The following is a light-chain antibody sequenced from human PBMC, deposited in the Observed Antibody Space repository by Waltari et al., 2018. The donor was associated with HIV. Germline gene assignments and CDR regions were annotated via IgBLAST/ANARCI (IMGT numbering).Light chain of an antibody. CDR3: QQYENLPPT. CDR2: DGT. CDR1: QAINNY. V-gene: IGKV1-33*01. Sequence: DIQMTQSPSSLSASVGDRVIITCQASQAINNYVTWYQQRPGKAPKRLIYDGTKLETGVPSRFRGSGSGTDFTFTISSLQPEDIAIYDCQQYENLPPTFGGGTKVEIK. J-gene: IGKJ4*01.